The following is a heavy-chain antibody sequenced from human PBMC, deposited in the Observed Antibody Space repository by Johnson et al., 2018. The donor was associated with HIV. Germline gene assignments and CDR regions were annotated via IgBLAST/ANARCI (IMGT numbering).Heavy chain of an antibody. CDR3: ARGVDGAFDI. Sequence: VQLVESGGGVVRPGGSLRLSCAASGFTFSSYWMSWVRQAPGKVPEWLSVVSSGGTSYYADSVKGRFTISRDNSKNTRYLQMNSLRAEDTAVYYCARGVDGAFDIWGQGTMVTVSS. V-gene: IGHV3-66*02. J-gene: IGHJ3*02. CDR2: VSSGGTS. D-gene: IGHD3-10*01. CDR1: GFTFSSYW.